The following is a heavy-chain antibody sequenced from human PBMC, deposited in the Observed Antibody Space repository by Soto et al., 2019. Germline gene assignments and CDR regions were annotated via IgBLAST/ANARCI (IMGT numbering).Heavy chain of an antibody. D-gene: IGHD5-12*01. CDR2: IYYSGST. Sequence: SETLSLTCSVSRGSIISSSYYFFCIRQPPGKGLEWIGSIYYSGSTYYNPSLKSRVTISVDTSKNQFSLKLRPVTAADTSVYYCARLLHRVATSYYWGQGTLVTVSS. V-gene: IGHV4-39*01. CDR1: RGSIISSSYY. J-gene: IGHJ4*02. CDR3: ARLLHRVATSYY.